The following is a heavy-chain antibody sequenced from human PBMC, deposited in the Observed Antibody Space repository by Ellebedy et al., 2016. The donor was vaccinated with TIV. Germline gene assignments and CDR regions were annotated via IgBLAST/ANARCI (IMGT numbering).Heavy chain of an antibody. V-gene: IGHV1-24*01. CDR1: GYTLTELS. CDR2: IVPEDDET. CDR3: ATVFDGYRGIDY. Sequence: AASVKVSCKVSGYTLTELSMHWVRHAPRQGLEWLGGIVPEDDETIYAQKFQGRVTMTEDTSTDTAYMDLSSLRSEDTAVYYWATVFDGYRGIDYWGQGTLVTVSS. D-gene: IGHD5-24*01. J-gene: IGHJ4*02.